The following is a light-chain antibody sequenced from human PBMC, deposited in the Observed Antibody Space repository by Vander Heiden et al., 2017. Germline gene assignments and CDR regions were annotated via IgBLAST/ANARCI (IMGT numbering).Light chain of an antibody. CDR3: QQNDSFPCT. CDR1: EGISSY. Sequence: VIRKTKSPCFISATAGDRGTISCQMSEGISSYLAWYQQNPGKAPELLIYAASTLQSWVPSRFSGSGSVTDLTLTISCLQSEDFATYYCQQNDSFPCTFGQGTKVEIK. J-gene: IGKJ1*01. V-gene: IGKV1D-8*01. CDR2: AAS.